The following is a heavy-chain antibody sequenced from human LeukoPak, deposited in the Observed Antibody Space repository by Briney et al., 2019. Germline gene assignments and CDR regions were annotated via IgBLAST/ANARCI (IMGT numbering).Heavy chain of an antibody. V-gene: IGHV1-18*01. J-gene: IGHJ4*02. Sequence: ASVKVSCKASGYTFTSFGVSWVRQAPGQGLEWMGWVSGYTGNTNSARKFQGRFSMATDSATSTVYMDLGSLRSDDTAVYYCAREGGFCASSSCEPLDYWGQGTLVTVSS. D-gene: IGHD2-2*03. CDR3: AREGGFCASSSCEPLDY. CDR1: GYTFTSFG. CDR2: VSGYTGNT.